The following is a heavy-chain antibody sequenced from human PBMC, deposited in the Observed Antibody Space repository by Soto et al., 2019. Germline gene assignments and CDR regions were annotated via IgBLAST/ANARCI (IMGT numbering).Heavy chain of an antibody. Sequence: GASVKVSCKASGYTFTGYYMHCVRQAPGQGLEWMGWINPNSGGTNYAQKFQGRVTMTRDTSISTAYMELSRLRSDDTAVYYCARDFSAAAGTGYWGQGTLVTVSS. CDR2: INPNSGGT. CDR1: GYTFTGYY. J-gene: IGHJ4*02. CDR3: ARDFSAAAGTGY. D-gene: IGHD6-13*01. V-gene: IGHV1-2*02.